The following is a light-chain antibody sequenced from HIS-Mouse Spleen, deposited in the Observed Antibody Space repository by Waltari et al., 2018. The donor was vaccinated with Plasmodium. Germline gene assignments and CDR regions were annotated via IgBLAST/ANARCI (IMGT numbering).Light chain of an antibody. Sequence: EIMMPHSPATLSVSPGERATLTSRASQCVSSYLAGYQQKPGQAPRLLIYGASTMDRGIPARFSGSGSGTEFTLTISSLQSEDFAVYYCQQYNNWSLTFGPGTKVDIK. CDR2: GAS. CDR1: QCVSSY. J-gene: IGKJ3*01. V-gene: IGKV3-15*01. CDR3: QQYNNWSLT.